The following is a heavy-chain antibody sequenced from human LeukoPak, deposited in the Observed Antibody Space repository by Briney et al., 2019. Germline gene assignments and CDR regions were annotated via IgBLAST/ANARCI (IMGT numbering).Heavy chain of an antibody. D-gene: IGHD3-9*01. CDR3: AGGTGFIIKD. CDR2: IKQDGSEK. J-gene: IGHJ4*02. Sequence: GGSLRLSCAASGFTFSLYWMNWVRRTPGKGLEWVANIKQDGSEKNYVDSVKGRFTISRDNAKNSLYLQMNNLRVEDTAMYYCAGGTGFIIKDWGQGTLVTVSS. V-gene: IGHV3-7*03. CDR1: GFTFSLYW.